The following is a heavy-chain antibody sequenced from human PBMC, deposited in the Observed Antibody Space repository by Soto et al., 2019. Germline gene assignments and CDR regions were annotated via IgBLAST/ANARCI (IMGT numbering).Heavy chain of an antibody. CDR3: ARFFGSGFGY. CDR1: GFTFSTDS. J-gene: IGHJ4*02. CDR2: ISTSGATR. V-gene: IGHV3-48*01. Sequence: EVQLVESGGGLVQPGGSLRLSCVASGFTFSTDSMNWVRQAPGKGLEWVAHISTSGATRYYADSVKGRFTISRDNAKTSLYMQMDSLRTVDTSVYYCARFFGSGFGYWCQGTLVTVSS. D-gene: IGHD6-19*01.